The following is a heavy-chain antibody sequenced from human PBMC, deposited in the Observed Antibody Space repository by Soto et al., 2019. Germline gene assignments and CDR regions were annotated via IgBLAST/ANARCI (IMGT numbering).Heavy chain of an antibody. CDR2: ISAYNGNT. V-gene: IGHV1-18*01. Sequence: QVQLVQSGAEVKKPGASVKVSCKASGYTFTSYGISWVRQAPGQGLEWMGWISAYNGNTNYAQKLQGRVTMTPDTSTSTAYMELRSLRSDDTAVYYCAAPLIQFGEPQYYYGMDVWGQGTTVTVSS. CDR3: AAPLIQFGEPQYYYGMDV. CDR1: GYTFTSYG. D-gene: IGHD3-10*01. J-gene: IGHJ6*02.